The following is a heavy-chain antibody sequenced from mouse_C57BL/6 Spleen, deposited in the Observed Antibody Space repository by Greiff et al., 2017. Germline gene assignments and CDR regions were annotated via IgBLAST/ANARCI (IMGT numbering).Heavy chain of an antibody. CDR2: ISSGSSTI. V-gene: IGHV5-17*01. CDR3: ASDYYGSSDGY. D-gene: IGHD1-1*01. Sequence: EVQLVESGGGLVKPGGSLKLSCAASGFTFSDYGMHWVRQAPEKGLEWVAYISSGSSTIYYADTVKGRFTISRDNAKNTLFLQMTRLRSEHTAMYYCASDYYGSSDGYWGQGTTLTVSS. CDR1: GFTFSDYG. J-gene: IGHJ2*01.